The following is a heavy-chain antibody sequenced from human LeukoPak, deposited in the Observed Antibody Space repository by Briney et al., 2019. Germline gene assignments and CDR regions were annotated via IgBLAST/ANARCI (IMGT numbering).Heavy chain of an antibody. V-gene: IGHV1-69*04. CDR3: ARTERGGYSYGPDY. J-gene: IGHJ4*02. CDR1: GGTFSSYA. D-gene: IGHD5-18*01. Sequence: GASVKVSCKASGGTFSSYAISWVRQAPGQGLEWMGRIIPILGIANYAQKSQGRVTITADKSTSTAYMELSSLRSEDTAVYYCARTERGGYSYGPDYWGQGTLVTVSS. CDR2: IIPILGIA.